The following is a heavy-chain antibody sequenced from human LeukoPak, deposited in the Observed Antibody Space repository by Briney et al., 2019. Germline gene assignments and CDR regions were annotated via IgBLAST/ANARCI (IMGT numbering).Heavy chain of an antibody. CDR1: GFTFSRYW. V-gene: IGHV3-7*02. Sequence: PGGSLRLSCAASGFTFSRYWMSGVRQAPRKGLEWVANIKEDGTVKYYVESVKGRFTISRDNAKNSLYLQMNSLRAEDTAVYYCAASITMFDYWGQGTLVTVSS. CDR3: AASITMFDY. D-gene: IGHD3-10*01. CDR2: IKEDGTVK. J-gene: IGHJ4*02.